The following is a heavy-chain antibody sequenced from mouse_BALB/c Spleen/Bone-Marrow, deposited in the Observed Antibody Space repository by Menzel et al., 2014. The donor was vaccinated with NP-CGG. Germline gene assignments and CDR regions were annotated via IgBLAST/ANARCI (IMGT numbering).Heavy chain of an antibody. CDR1: GLSFTDYN. CDR3: SRWDYAKAMDY. Sequence: LMESGPELVKTGASENVSCNATGLSFTDYNMHWVKQSHGKTVEWIGYIDPYNGGTSYNQKFKRKATLTVDKSSSTAFMHLNSLTSEVSAVYYCSRWDYAKAMDYWGQGTSVTVSS. D-gene: IGHD2-4*01. V-gene: IGHV1S135*01. J-gene: IGHJ4*01. CDR2: IDPYNGGT.